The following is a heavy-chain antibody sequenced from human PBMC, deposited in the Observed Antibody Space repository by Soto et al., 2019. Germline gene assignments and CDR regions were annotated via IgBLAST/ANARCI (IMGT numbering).Heavy chain of an antibody. CDR2: IFSNDEK. CDR1: GFSLSNARMG. CDR3: ARYSSSWSPWYYGMDV. D-gene: IGHD6-13*01. J-gene: IGHJ6*02. Sequence: QVTLKESGPVLVKPTETLTLTCTVSGFSLSNARMGVSWIRQPPGKALEWLAHIFSNDEKSYSTSLKSRLTISEDTSKSHVVLTMTNMDPVDTATYYCARYSSSWSPWYYGMDVWGQGTTVTVSS. V-gene: IGHV2-26*01.